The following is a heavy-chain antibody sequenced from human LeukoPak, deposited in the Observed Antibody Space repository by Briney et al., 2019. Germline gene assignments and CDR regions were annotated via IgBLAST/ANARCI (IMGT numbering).Heavy chain of an antibody. Sequence: GESLKICCKGSGYSFTSYWSGWGRQMAGKGVGWVGIIYPGDSDTRYTPSFQGPVTISAYKSISTPYLQCSSLKDSDTAQQYCASYSGIVGAERAFDIWGQGTMVTVSS. CDR1: GYSFTSYW. CDR2: IYPGDSDT. J-gene: IGHJ3*02. CDR3: ASYSGIVGAERAFDI. V-gene: IGHV5-51*01. D-gene: IGHD1-26*01.